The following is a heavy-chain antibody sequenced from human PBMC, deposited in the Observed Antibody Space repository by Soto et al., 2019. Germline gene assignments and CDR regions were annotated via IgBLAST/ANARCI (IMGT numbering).Heavy chain of an antibody. V-gene: IGHV3-23*01. D-gene: IGHD4-17*01. Sequence: GGSLRLSCAASGFTFSSYAMSWVRQAPGKGLEWVSAISGSGGSTYYADSVKGRFTISRDNSKNTLYLQMNSLRAEDTAVYYCANVYGDYDYFDYWGQGTLVTVSS. CDR2: ISGSGGST. J-gene: IGHJ4*02. CDR3: ANVYGDYDYFDY. CDR1: GFTFSSYA.